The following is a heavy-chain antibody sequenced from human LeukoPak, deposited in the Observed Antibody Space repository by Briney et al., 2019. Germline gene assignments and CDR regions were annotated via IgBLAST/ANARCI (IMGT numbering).Heavy chain of an antibody. V-gene: IGHV5-10-1*01. CDR3: AITHLS. D-gene: IGHD5/OR15-5a*01. CDR1: GYRFTTHW. CDR2: IDPSDSET. J-gene: IGHJ4*02. Sequence: GESLRISRKASGYRFTTHWITWVRQMPGKGLEFTGKIDPSDSETNYSPSFQGLVTISADKSITTAYLHWSSLEASDTAIYYCAITHLSWGQGTLVTVSS.